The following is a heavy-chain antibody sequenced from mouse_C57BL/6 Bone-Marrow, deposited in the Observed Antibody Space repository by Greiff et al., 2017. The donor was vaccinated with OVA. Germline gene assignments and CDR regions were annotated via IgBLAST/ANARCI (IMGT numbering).Heavy chain of an antibody. D-gene: IGHD1-1*01. Sequence: QVQLQQPGAELVKPGASVKVSCTASGYTFTSYWMHWVKQRPGQGLEWIGRIHPSGSDTNYNQKFKGKATLTVDNSSSTAYMQLRSLTSEDAAVYYCAICTNYYGSSKNYAMDYWGQGTSVTVSS. J-gene: IGHJ4*01. CDR3: AICTNYYGSSKNYAMDY. CDR2: IHPSGSDT. V-gene: IGHV1-74*01. CDR1: GYTFTSYW.